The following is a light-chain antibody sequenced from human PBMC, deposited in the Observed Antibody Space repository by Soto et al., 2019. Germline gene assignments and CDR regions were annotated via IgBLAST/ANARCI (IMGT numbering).Light chain of an antibody. CDR2: GAS. Sequence: EIVLTQSPGTLSLSPGERATLSCRASQSVSSSYLAWYQPKPGQAPRLLIYGASGRATGIPDRFSGSGFGTDFTLTISRQEPEDFAVFYCQQYASSPPLTFGQGTRLE. V-gene: IGKV3-20*01. J-gene: IGKJ5*01. CDR3: QQYASSPPLT. CDR1: QSVSSSY.